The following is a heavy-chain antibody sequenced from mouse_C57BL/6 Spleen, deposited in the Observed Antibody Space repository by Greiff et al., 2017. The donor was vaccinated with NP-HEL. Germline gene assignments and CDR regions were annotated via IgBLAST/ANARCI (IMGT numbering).Heavy chain of an antibody. CDR1: GFTFSSYG. J-gene: IGHJ2*01. D-gene: IGHD2-4*01. CDR3: AVMITYFDY. V-gene: IGHV5-6*01. Sequence: EVMLVESGGDLVKPGGSLKLSCAASGFTFSSYGMSWVRQTPDKRLEWVATISSGGSYTYYPDSVKGRFTISRDNAKNTLYLQMSSLKSEDTAMYYCAVMITYFDYWGQGTTLTVSS. CDR2: ISSGGSYT.